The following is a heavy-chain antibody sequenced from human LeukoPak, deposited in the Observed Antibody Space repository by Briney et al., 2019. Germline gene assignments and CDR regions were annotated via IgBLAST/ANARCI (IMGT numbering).Heavy chain of an antibody. CDR3: ARESPTNGVFGWFDP. CDR2: IIPIFGTA. CDR1: GGTFSSYA. V-gene: IGHV1-69*01. J-gene: IGHJ5*02. D-gene: IGHD2-8*01. Sequence: ASVKVSCKASGGTFSSYAISWVRQAPGQGLEWMGGIIPIFGTANYAQKFQGRVTITADESTSTAYMELSSLRSGDTAVYYCARESPTNGVFGWFDPWGQGTLVTVSS.